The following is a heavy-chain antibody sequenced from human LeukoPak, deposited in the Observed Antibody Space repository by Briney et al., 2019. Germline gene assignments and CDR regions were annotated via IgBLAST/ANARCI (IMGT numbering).Heavy chain of an antibody. Sequence: QPGGSLRLSCAASGFTFSTYAMNWVRQTPGKGLDWVSGILGNAGRTYYADSVKGRFTISRDNSKNTLYLQMNSLRAEDTAVYYCAKAGRVTMVRGAHNYYYYYGMDVWGKGTTVTVSS. D-gene: IGHD3-10*01. CDR2: ILGNAGRT. CDR3: AKAGRVTMVRGAHNYYYYYGMDV. V-gene: IGHV3-23*01. J-gene: IGHJ6*04. CDR1: GFTFSTYA.